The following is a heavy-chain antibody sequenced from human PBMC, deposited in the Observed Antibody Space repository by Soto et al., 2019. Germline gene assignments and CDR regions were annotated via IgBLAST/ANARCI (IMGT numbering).Heavy chain of an antibody. CDR1: GDSVSSNSAA. V-gene: IGHV6-1*01. CDR2: TYYRSKWYN. D-gene: IGHD3-10*01. CDR3: ARERGVLSEAFDI. J-gene: IGHJ3*02. Sequence: SQTLSLTCAISGDSVSSNSAAWNWLRQSPSRGLGWLGRTYYRSKWYNAYVVSVKSRITINPDTSKNQFSLQLNSVTPEDTAVYYCARERGVLSEAFDIWGQGTVVTVSS.